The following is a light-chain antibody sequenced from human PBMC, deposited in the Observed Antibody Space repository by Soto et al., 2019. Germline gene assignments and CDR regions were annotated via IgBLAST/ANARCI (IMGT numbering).Light chain of an antibody. CDR2: DGS. V-gene: IGLV2-14*03. CDR3: TSYTSTTTQVV. CDR1: TSDLDGYKY. Sequence: QSVLTQPASVSGSPGQSVTISCTGTTSDLDGYKYVSWYQHHPGKAPKMLIYDGSGRPSGVSHRFSGSKSGNTASLTISGLQAEDEAYYYCTSYTSTTTQVVFGGGTKLTVL. J-gene: IGLJ2*01.